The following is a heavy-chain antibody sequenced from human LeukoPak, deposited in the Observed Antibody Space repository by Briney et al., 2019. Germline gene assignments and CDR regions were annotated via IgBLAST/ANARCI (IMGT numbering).Heavy chain of an antibody. CDR1: GFTFSPYS. CDR2: ITSTSRTI. J-gene: IGHJ4*02. D-gene: IGHD3-22*01. CDR3: ARGGPHYYDSSGYYEGHDY. Sequence: GGSLRLSCAASGFTFSPYSFNWVRQAPGKGLEWLSYITSTSRTIYYADSVKGRFTISRDNANNSLFLQMNSLRAEDTAVYYCARGGPHYYDSSGYYEGHDYWGQGTLVTVSS. V-gene: IGHV3-48*01.